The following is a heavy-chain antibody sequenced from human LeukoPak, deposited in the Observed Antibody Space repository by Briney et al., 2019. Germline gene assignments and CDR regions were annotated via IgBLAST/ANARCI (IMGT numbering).Heavy chain of an antibody. Sequence: GGSLRPSCAASGFTVSSNYMSWVRQAPGKGLEWVSVIYSGGSTYYADSVKGRFTISRDNSKNKLYLQMNSLRAEDTAVYYCAREDGDYVVDYWGQGTLVTVSS. CDR3: AREDGDYVVDY. J-gene: IGHJ4*02. CDR2: IYSGGST. CDR1: GFTVSSNY. D-gene: IGHD4-17*01. V-gene: IGHV3-66*01.